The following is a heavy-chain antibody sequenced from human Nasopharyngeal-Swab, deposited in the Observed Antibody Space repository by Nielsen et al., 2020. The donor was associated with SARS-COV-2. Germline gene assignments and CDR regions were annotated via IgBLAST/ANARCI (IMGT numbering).Heavy chain of an antibody. CDR3: ARALGYSRSSGGYFWLDP. V-gene: IGHV1-3*01. J-gene: IGHJ5*02. CDR1: GYTFTSYA. D-gene: IGHD6-6*01. Sequence: ASVKVSCKASGYTFTSYAMHWVRQAPGQRLEWMGWINAGNGNTNYAQKLQGRVTMTTDTSTSTAYMELTSLRSDDTAVYYCARALGYSRSSGGYFWLDPWGQGTLVTVSS. CDR2: INAGNGNT.